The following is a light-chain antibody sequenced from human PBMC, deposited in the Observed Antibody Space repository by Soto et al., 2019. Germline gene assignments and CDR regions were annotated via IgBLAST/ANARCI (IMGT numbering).Light chain of an antibody. CDR2: GAS. Sequence: ELVLTQSPGTLSLSPGERATLSCRAGRSVGTHLAWYQHKGGLAPRLLIYGASNRATGIPDRFSGSGSGTEFTLTISSLQSEDFALYYCQQFGSYPLTFGGGTKVDIK. CDR1: RSVGTH. CDR3: QQFGSYPLT. J-gene: IGKJ4*01. V-gene: IGKV3-15*01.